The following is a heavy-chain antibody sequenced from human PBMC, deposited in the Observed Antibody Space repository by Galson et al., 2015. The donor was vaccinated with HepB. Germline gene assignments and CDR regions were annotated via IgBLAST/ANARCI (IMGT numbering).Heavy chain of an antibody. CDR1: GFTFSSYA. CDR2: ISYDGSNK. V-gene: IGHV3-30*04. D-gene: IGHD6-13*01. CDR3: ARVAAAHAFDI. J-gene: IGHJ3*02. Sequence: SLRLSCAASGFTFSSYAMHWVRQAPGKGLEWVAVISYDGSNKYYADSVKGRFTISRDNSKNTLYLQMNSLRAEDTAVYYCARVAAAHAFDIWGQGTMVTVSS.